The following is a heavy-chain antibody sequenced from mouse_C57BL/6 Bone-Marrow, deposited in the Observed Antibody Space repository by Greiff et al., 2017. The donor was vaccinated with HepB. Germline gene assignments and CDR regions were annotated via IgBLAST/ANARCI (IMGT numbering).Heavy chain of an antibody. V-gene: IGHV3-6*01. CDR1: GYSITSGYY. CDR2: ISYDGSN. CDR3: ARGPWFAY. J-gene: IGHJ3*01. Sequence: EVKLMESGPGLVKPSQSLSLTCSVTGYSITSGYYWNWIRQFPGNKLEWMGYISYDGSNNYNPSLKNRISITRDTSKNQFFLKLNSVTTEDTATYYCARGPWFAYWGQGTLVTVSA.